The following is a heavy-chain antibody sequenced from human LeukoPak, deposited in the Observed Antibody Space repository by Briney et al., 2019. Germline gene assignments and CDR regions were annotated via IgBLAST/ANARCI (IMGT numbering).Heavy chain of an antibody. CDR2: INCEDGVT. D-gene: IGHD2-2*01. J-gene: IGHJ4*02. CDR1: GYTFSDYY. V-gene: IGHV1-2*02. CDR3: ARDGVSVMPEFDF. Sequence: ASVKVSCKASGYTFSDYYIYWLRQAPGQGLEWMGWINCEDGVTKYAEIFEGRVTMTRDTSIDTVYMELRGLTSDDTAVFYCARDGVSVMPEFDFWGQGTLVTVSS.